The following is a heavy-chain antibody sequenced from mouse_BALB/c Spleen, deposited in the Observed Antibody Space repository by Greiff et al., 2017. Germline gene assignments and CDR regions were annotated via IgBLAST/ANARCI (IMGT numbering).Heavy chain of an antibody. J-gene: IGHJ2*01. CDR3: NADGSSSLDY. CDR1: GFNIKDYY. D-gene: IGHD1-1*01. V-gene: IGHV14-4*02. Sequence: VHVKQSGAELVRSGASVKLSCTASGFNIKDYYMHWVKQRPEQGLEWIGWIDPENGDTEYAPKFQGKATMTADTSSNTAYLQLSSLTSEDTAVYYCNADGSSSLDYWGQGTTLTVSS. CDR2: IDPENGDT.